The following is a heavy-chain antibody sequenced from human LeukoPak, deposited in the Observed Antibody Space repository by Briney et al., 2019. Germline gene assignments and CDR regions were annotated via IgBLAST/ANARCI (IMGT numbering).Heavy chain of an antibody. V-gene: IGHV3-23*01. Sequence: PGGTLRLSCAASGFTFRTSDMSWVRQAPGKGLEWVSAISGSGVSTYYADSVKGRFTISRDNSKNTLYLQMNSLRAEDTAVYYCARGGGGYYGSGSPIDYWGQGTLVTVSS. CDR3: ARGGGGYYGSGSPIDY. CDR1: GFTFRTSD. J-gene: IGHJ4*02. CDR2: ISGSGVST. D-gene: IGHD3-10*01.